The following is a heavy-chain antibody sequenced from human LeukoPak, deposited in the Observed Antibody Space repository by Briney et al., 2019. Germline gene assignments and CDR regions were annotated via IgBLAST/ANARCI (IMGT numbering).Heavy chain of an antibody. V-gene: IGHV3-20*04. Sequence: GGSLRLSCAASGFTFDDYGMSWVRQAPGKGLEWVSGINWNGGRTGYADSVKGRFTISRDNAKNSLYLQMNSLRAEDTALYYCARVRRVCSGGSCYRHFDYWGQGTLVTVSS. CDR3: ARVRRVCSGGSCYRHFDY. J-gene: IGHJ4*02. CDR2: INWNGGRT. D-gene: IGHD2-15*01. CDR1: GFTFDDYG.